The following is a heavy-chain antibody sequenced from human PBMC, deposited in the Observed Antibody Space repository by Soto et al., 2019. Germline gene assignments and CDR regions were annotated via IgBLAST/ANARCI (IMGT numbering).Heavy chain of an antibody. CDR3: ATTFDYGGV. Sequence: QVQLVQSGAEVKKPGSSVKVSCKASGGTFRSDVISWVRQAPGQGLEWMGAIIPMLRTVNYAQKFQGRLIITEDESTSSTYMVLSTLTSEDTAVYYCATTFDYGGVWGPGTLVTVSS. D-gene: IGHD4-17*01. CDR2: IIPMLRTV. V-gene: IGHV1-69*01. CDR1: GGTFRSDV. J-gene: IGHJ1*01.